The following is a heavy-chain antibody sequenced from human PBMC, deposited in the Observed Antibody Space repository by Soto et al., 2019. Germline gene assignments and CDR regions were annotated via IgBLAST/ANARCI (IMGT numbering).Heavy chain of an antibody. CDR2: IYYSGNT. D-gene: IGHD6-6*01. Sequence: TLSLTCTVSGGSISSGGYYWSWIRQHPGKGLEWIGYIYYSGNTYYNPSLKSRVTISVDTSKNQFSLKLSSVTAADTAVYXXXXASXXSSTLFDYXGQXTL. J-gene: IGHJ4*02. V-gene: IGHV4-31*03. CDR3: XXASXXSSTLFDY. CDR1: GGSISSGGYY.